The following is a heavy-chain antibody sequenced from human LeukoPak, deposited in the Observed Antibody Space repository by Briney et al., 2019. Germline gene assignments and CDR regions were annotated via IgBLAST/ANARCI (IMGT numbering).Heavy chain of an antibody. D-gene: IGHD2-21*01. J-gene: IGHJ4*02. CDR3: ARWSGAYDC. CDR1: GFTLSNYG. V-gene: IGHV3-64*01. CDR2: IGSIGANT. Sequence: GGSLSLSCTASGFTLSNYGMHWVRQAPGKGLEYVSAIGSIGANTYYANSVWGRFTISRDTSKNTLYLQMGSLRAEDMAVYFCARWSGAYDCWGQGALVTVSS.